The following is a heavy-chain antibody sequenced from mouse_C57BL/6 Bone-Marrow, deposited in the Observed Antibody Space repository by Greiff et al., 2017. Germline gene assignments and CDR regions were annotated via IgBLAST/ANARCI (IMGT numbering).Heavy chain of an antibody. J-gene: IGHJ4*01. CDR3: LSGYEYGYEMDY. CDR1: GYSFTDYN. D-gene: IGHD2-4*01. V-gene: IGHV1-39*01. Sequence: VQLQQSGPELVKPGASVKISCKASGYSFTDYNMNWVKQSNGKSLEWIGVINPYHGTTSYNQKFKSKATLTVDTSSSTAYMQLNSLTSEDSAVYSGLSGYEYGYEMDYWGQGTSVTVSS. CDR2: INPYHGTT.